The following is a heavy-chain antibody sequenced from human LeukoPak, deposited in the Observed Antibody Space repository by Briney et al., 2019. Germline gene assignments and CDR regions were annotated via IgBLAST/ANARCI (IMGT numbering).Heavy chain of an antibody. J-gene: IGHJ4*02. D-gene: IGHD2-15*01. V-gene: IGHV3-23*01. Sequence: GSLRLSCAAPGFTFNNYAMSWVRQAPGKGLEWVSTFSASGANTYYADSVRGRFTISRDNPKNTLYLQMNSLRVEDTAVYFCAKPGVVVRDILVGFHKEAYYFDSWGQGALVTVSS. CDR1: GFTFNNYA. CDR2: FSASGANT. CDR3: AKPGVVVRDILVGFHKEAYYFDS.